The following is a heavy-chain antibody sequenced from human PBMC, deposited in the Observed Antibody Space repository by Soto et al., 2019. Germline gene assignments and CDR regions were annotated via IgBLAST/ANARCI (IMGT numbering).Heavy chain of an antibody. J-gene: IGHJ6*04. D-gene: IGHD5-18*01. CDR2: IIPIFGTA. CDR3: ARNRNTAMSTSGYSGMDV. V-gene: IGHV1-69*01. Sequence: ASVKVSCQASGGTFSSYAISWVRQAPGQGLEWMGGIIPIFGTASYAQKFQGRVTITADESTSTAYMELSSLRSGDTAVYYCARNRNTAMSTSGYSGMDVCGNGNTVIVYS. CDR1: GGTFSSYA.